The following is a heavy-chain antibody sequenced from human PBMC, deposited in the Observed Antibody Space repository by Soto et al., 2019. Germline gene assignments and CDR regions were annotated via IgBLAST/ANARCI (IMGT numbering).Heavy chain of an antibody. J-gene: IGHJ3*02. CDR2: INPSGGST. CDR1: GYTFTSYF. V-gene: IGHV1-46*01. D-gene: IGHD3-22*01. Sequence: ASVKVSCKASGYTFTSYFMHWVRQAPEQGLEWMGIINPSGGSTSYAQKFQGRVTMTRDTSTSTVYMELSSLRSEDTAVYYCARTRGITMIVVAQNDAFDIWGQGTMVTVSS. CDR3: ARTRGITMIVVAQNDAFDI.